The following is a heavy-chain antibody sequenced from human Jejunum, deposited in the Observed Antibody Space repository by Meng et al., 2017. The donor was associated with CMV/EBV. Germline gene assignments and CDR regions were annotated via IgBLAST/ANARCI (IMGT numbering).Heavy chain of an antibody. J-gene: IGHJ2*01. CDR3: ARSNSYWYFDL. Sequence: SCTASEFTISTCNVVWVRRAPGGGLEWVWSNSGSSSCIYYADSVKGRFTISGDNAKNSLYLQMNSLTAEDTAVYYCARSNSYWYFDLWGRGTLVTVSS. CDR2: NSGSSSCI. V-gene: IGHV3-21*01. D-gene: IGHD2/OR15-2a*01. CDR1: EFTISTCN.